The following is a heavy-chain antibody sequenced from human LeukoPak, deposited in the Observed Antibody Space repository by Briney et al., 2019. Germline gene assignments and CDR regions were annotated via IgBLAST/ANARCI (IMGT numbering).Heavy chain of an antibody. CDR1: GFTFSSYA. D-gene: IGHD3-10*01. CDR2: IRTSGGST. CDR3: AKHGKYYYGSGSYYNGDY. V-gene: IGHV3-23*01. J-gene: IGHJ4*02. Sequence: PGGSLRLSCAAYGFTFSSYAMSWVRQAPGKGLEWVSAIRTSGGSTYNGDAVKGRFTISRDNSKNTLYLQMNSLRAEDTAVYYCAKHGKYYYGSGSYYNGDYWGQGTLVTVSS.